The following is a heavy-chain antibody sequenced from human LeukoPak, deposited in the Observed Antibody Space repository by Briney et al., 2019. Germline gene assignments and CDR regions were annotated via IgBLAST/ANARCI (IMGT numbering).Heavy chain of an antibody. CDR3: AREGYCSSTSCYGLPFDP. V-gene: IGHV4-61*02. CDR2: IYISGST. Sequence: SETLSLTCTVSGGSISSGSYYWSWIRQPAGKGLEWIGCIYISGSTDYNPSLKSRVTISVDTSKNQFSLKLSSVTAADTAVYYCAREGYCSSTSCYGLPFDPWGQGTLVTVSS. J-gene: IGHJ5*02. CDR1: GGSISSGSYY. D-gene: IGHD2-2*01.